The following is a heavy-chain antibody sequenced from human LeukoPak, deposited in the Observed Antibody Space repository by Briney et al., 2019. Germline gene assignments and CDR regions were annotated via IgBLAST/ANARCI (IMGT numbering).Heavy chain of an antibody. CDR3: VSRPGGYLVWFGAFDI. D-gene: IGHD3-3*01. V-gene: IGHV3-23*01. CDR1: GFTFSRYA. J-gene: IGHJ3*02. CDR2: VSGSGGST. Sequence: PGGSLRLSCAASGFTFSRYAMSWVRQAPGKGLEWVSAVSGSGGSTYYADSVKGRFTISRDNAKNSLYLQMNSLRAEDTAVYYCVSRPGGYLVWFGAFDIWGQGAIVSVSS.